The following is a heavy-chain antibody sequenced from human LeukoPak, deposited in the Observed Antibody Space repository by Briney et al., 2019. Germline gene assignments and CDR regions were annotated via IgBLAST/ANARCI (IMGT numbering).Heavy chain of an antibody. CDR1: GFTFSSYW. J-gene: IGHJ4*02. CDR2: ISGNGDST. D-gene: IGHD3-16*01. V-gene: IGHV3-23*01. CDR3: AKDRPGGFDY. Sequence: GGSLRLSCAASGFTFSSYWMSWVRQAPGKGLEWVSFISGNGDSTYYADSVKGRFTISRDNSRGTLYVQLDSLTAEDTAIYYCAKDRPGGFDYWGQGALVIVST.